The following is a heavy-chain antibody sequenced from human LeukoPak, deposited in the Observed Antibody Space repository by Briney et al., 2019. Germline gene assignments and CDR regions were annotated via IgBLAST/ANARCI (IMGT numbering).Heavy chain of an antibody. V-gene: IGHV4-30-4*01. D-gene: IGHD2-8*01. J-gene: IGHJ5*02. CDR1: GGSISSGDYY. CDR3: ARGGVKGVLMVYATNWFDP. Sequence: SETLSLTCTVSGGSISSGDYYWSWIRQPPGKGLEWIGYIYYSGSTYYNPSLKSRVTISVDTSKNQFSLKLSSVTAADTAVYYCARGGVKGVLMVYATNWFDPWGQGTLVTVSS. CDR2: IYYSGST.